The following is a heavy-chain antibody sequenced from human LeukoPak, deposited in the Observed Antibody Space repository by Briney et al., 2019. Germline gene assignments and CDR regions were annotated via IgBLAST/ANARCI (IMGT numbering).Heavy chain of an antibody. J-gene: IGHJ4*02. V-gene: IGHV5-51*01. D-gene: IGHD6-6*01. Sequence: GESLKISCNGSGYSFTSYWIAWVRQMPGKGLEWMGIIYPGDSDIRYSPSFQGQVTISADKSISTAYLQWSSLKASDTAMYYCARQYSSSDYDYWGQGTLVTVSS. CDR3: ARQYSSSDYDY. CDR2: IYPGDSDI. CDR1: GYSFTSYW.